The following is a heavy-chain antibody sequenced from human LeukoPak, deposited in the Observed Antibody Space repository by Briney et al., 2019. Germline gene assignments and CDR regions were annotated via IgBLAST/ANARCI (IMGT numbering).Heavy chain of an antibody. V-gene: IGHV3-21*01. CDR1: GFSFSDYA. CDR2: ISSTYTDYI. J-gene: IGHJ4*02. Sequence: GGSLKLSCAASGFSFSDYAMHWVRQAPGKGLEWVSSISSTYTDYIKYADSVKGRFTISRDNSKNTLYLQMNSLRAADTAVYYCARDKGTSYLSSFDYWGQGTLVTVSS. CDR3: ARDKGTSYLSSFDY. D-gene: IGHD6-6*01.